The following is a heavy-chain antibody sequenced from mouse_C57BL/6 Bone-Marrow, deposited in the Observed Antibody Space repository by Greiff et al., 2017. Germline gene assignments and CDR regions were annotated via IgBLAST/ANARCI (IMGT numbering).Heavy chain of an antibody. D-gene: IGHD2-5*01. Sequence: EVHLVESGGGLVQPGGSLKLSCAASGFTFSDYYMYWVRQTPEKRLEWVAYISNGGGSTYYPDTVKGRFTISRDNAKNTLYLQMSRLKSEDTAMYYCARSNYWGQGTLVTVSA. J-gene: IGHJ3*01. CDR3: ARSNY. CDR1: GFTFSDYY. CDR2: ISNGGGST. V-gene: IGHV5-12*01.